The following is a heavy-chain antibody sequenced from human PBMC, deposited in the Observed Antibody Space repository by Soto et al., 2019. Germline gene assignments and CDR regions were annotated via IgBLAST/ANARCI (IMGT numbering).Heavy chain of an antibody. CDR2: ISGTGGGT. V-gene: IGHV3-23*01. J-gene: IGHJ1*01. Sequence: LRLSCAASGFTFWTYAMSWVRQAPGKGLEWVSVISGTGGGTSYADSVKGRFTISRDNSKNTLYLQMNSLGVEDTAVYYCARHPPPGYYYDSSGYYGYFQHWGQGTPVTVYS. D-gene: IGHD3-22*01. CDR3: ARHPPPGYYYDSSGYYGYFQH. CDR1: GFTFWTYA.